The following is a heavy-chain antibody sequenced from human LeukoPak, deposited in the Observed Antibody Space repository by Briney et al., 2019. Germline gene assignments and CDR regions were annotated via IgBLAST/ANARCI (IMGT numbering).Heavy chain of an antibody. J-gene: IGHJ5*02. V-gene: IGHV3-23*01. D-gene: IGHD4-17*01. CDR2: IDARDTTT. Sequence: GGSLRLSCAASGFTVTSYATAWVRQAPGKGLEWVSGIDARDTTTYYADAVMGRFTISKDVSKNTLYLQMNSLRAEDTAVYHCVKDLPYGDGKWEFDLWGQGTLVTVSS. CDR1: GFTVTSYA. CDR3: VKDLPYGDGKWEFDL.